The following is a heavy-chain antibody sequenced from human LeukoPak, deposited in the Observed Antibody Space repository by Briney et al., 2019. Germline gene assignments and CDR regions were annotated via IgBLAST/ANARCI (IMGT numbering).Heavy chain of an antibody. CDR3: ARDGNIQGFDY. CDR2: ISGSGGST. CDR1: GFTFNTYT. J-gene: IGHJ4*02. D-gene: IGHD2/OR15-2a*01. V-gene: IGHV3-21*01. Sequence: GGSLRLSCAASGFTFNTYTMNWVRQAPGKGLEWVSAISGSGGSTYYADSVKGRFTISRDNAKNSLYLQMNGLRAEDTAVYYCARDGNIQGFDYWGQGTLVTVSS.